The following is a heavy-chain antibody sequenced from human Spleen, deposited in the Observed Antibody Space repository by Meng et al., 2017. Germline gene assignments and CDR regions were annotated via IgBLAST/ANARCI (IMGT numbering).Heavy chain of an antibody. Sequence: SVKVSCKASGYTFTNYGIIWVRQAPGQGLEWMGGIIPIFGTANYAQKFQGRVTITTDESTSTAYMELSGLRSEDTALYYCARGAAAATTYYFDYWGQGSLVTVSS. CDR2: IIPIFGTA. J-gene: IGHJ4*02. CDR1: GYTFTNYG. D-gene: IGHD1-26*01. CDR3: ARGAAAATTYYFDY. V-gene: IGHV1-69*05.